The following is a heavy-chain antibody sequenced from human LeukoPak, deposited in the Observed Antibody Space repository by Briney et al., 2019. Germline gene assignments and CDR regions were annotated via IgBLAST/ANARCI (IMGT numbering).Heavy chain of an antibody. J-gene: IGHJ5*02. Sequence: GGSLRLSCAASGFPFRDYYMSWLRQAPGKALEGVSYISTSSSYTNYADSVKGRFTISGDNAQNSLYLQMNSLRAEDTAVYYCARYSSGSYSWFDPWGQGTLVTVSS. CDR2: ISTSSSYT. V-gene: IGHV3-11*03. D-gene: IGHD3-10*01. CDR3: ARYSSGSYSWFDP. CDR1: GFPFRDYY.